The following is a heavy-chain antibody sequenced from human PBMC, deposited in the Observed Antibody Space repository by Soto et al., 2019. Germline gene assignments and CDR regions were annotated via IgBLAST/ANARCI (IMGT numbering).Heavy chain of an antibody. D-gene: IGHD6-13*01. Sequence: QVQLVESGGGVVQPGRSLRLSCAASGFTFSSYGMHWVRQAPGKGLKWVALISSDGSNKYYADSVKGRFTISRDNSKNTLYLQMNSLGAEDTAVYYCAKDLAIAAGLFYYWGQGTLVTVSS. V-gene: IGHV3-30*18. CDR3: AKDLAIAAGLFYY. CDR2: ISSDGSNK. J-gene: IGHJ4*02. CDR1: GFTFSSYG.